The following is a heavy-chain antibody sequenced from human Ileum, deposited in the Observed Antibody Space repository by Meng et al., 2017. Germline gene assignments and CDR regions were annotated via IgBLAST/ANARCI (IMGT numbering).Heavy chain of an antibody. Sequence: QVQLQESGPGLVKPSQTLSLTCTVSGGSIISGGYYWSWIRQHPGKGLEWMGYIYDSGSTYYNPSLKSRIAISGDTSKNQFSLNLSSVTAADTAVYYCARGGTAYFDYWGQGTLVTVSS. V-gene: IGHV4-31*03. CDR1: GGSIISGGYY. CDR2: IYDSGST. D-gene: IGHD1-1*01. J-gene: IGHJ4*02. CDR3: ARGGTAYFDY.